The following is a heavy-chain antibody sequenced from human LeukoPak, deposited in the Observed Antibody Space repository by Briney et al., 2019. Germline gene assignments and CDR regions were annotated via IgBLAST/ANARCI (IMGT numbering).Heavy chain of an antibody. D-gene: IGHD2-2*01. CDR2: IWYDGSNK. Sequence: PGRSLRLSCAASGFTFSSYGMHWVRQAPGKGLEWVAVIWYDGSNKYYADSVKGRFTISRDNSKNTLYLQMNSLRAEDTAVYYCARDSRRYCSSTSCYGALDYWGQGTLVTVSS. CDR1: GFTFSSYG. J-gene: IGHJ4*02. V-gene: IGHV3-33*08. CDR3: ARDSRRYCSSTSCYGALDY.